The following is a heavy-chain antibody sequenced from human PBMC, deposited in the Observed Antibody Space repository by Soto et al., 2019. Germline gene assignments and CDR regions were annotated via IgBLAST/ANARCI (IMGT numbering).Heavy chain of an antibody. D-gene: IGHD1-20*01. CDR3: VSLWSVTGSRDY. J-gene: IGHJ4*02. CDR1: GLTFSDHY. CDR2: IRDRVHSYST. Sequence: EVQLVEAGGGLVQPGGSLRLSCAVSGLTFSDHYMGWVRQAPGKGLDWVGRIRDRVHSYSTEYAASVKGRFTISRDDSRNSLYLQMNSLKMEDTAVFYCVSLWSVTGSRDYWGRGTLVTVSS. V-gene: IGHV3-72*01.